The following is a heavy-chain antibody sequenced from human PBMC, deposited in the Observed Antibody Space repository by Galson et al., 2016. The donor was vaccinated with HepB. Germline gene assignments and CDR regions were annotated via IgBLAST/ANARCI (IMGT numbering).Heavy chain of an antibody. CDR1: GFTFSSFS. Sequence: SLRLSCAPSGFTFSSFSMHWVRQAPGKGLEWLSYISSSGDAVYYADSVRGRFTISRANAKNSLFLQMNSLRVEDTAVYYCARDLGVHAGNYWGQGTLVSASS. V-gene: IGHV3-48*01. CDR3: ARDLGVHAGNY. D-gene: IGHD3-16*01. CDR2: ISSSGDAV. J-gene: IGHJ4*02.